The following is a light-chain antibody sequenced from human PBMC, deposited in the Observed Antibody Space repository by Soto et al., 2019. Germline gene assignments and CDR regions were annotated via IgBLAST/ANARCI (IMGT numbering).Light chain of an antibody. CDR2: DVN. Sequence: QSALAQPPSASGSPGQSVTISCTGTSSDIGAYNYVSWYQQYPGKAPKLIIYDVNQRPSGVPDRFSGSKSGNTASLTVSGLQAEDEAVDYCNSFAGGAHVVFGGGTKLTVL. CDR1: SSDIGAYNY. V-gene: IGLV2-8*01. CDR3: NSFAGGAHVV. J-gene: IGLJ2*01.